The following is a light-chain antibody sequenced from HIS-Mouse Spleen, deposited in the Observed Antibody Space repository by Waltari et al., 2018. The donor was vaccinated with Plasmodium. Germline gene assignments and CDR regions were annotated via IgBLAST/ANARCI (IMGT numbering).Light chain of an antibody. V-gene: IGLV2-11*01. CDR3: CSYAGSYTLV. Sequence: QSALTQPRSVSGSPGQSVTISCTGTSSDVGGYNYVSWYQQHPGKAPNLMIYDVSKRPSGSPVRFAGSKSGNTASLTISGLQAEDEADYYCCSYAGSYTLVFGGGTKLTVL. CDR2: DVS. J-gene: IGLJ3*02. CDR1: SSDVGGYNY.